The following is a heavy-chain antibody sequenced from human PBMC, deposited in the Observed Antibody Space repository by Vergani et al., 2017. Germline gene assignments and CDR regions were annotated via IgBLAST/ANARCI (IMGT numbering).Heavy chain of an antibody. CDR1: GGTFTRYY. Sequence: QVQLVQSGAEVKKPGSSVKVSCKASGGTFTRYYMHWVRQAPGQGLDWMGIINLSGGSTSYAQKFQGRVTMTRDTSTSTVYMELSSLRSEVTAVYYCAGDRWGIAVAGNWFDPWGQGTLVTVSS. J-gene: IGHJ5*02. CDR3: AGDRWGIAVAGNWFDP. CDR2: INLSGGST. V-gene: IGHV1-46*01. D-gene: IGHD6-19*01.